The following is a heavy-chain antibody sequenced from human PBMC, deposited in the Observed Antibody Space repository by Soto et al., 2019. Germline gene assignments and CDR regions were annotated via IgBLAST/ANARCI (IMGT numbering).Heavy chain of an antibody. CDR2: INPNSGVT. V-gene: IGHV1-2*04. J-gene: IGHJ6*03. CDR3: ARESGGATATLDYYYFYMDV. D-gene: IGHD5-12*01. CDR1: GDRFTDYY. Sequence: QVQLVQSGAEVKEPWASVTVSCRASGDRFTDYYMHWVRQGPGQGLEWMGWINPNSGVTKYAQKFQGWVTMTRDTSIRTVYMQLSRLGFDDTAIYYCARESGGATATLDYYYFYMDVWGTGTTVTVSS.